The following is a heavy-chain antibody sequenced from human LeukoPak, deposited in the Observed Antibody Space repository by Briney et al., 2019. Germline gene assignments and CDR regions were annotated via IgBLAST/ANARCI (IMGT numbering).Heavy chain of an antibody. D-gene: IGHD2-8*01. CDR1: GFTFSNYW. J-gene: IGHJ4*02. V-gene: IGHV3-7*05. CDR2: IKEDGSVK. Sequence: PGGSLRLSCAASGFTFSNYWMAWVRQAPGKGLEWVANIKEDGSVKYYLDSVKGRFTISRDNAKNSLYLQMNSLRAEDTAIYYCARYLYASRSFDYWGQGTLVAVSS. CDR3: ARYLYASRSFDY.